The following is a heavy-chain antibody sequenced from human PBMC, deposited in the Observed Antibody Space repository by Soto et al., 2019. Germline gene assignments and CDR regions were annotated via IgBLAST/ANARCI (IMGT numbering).Heavy chain of an antibody. D-gene: IGHD2-15*01. CDR2: IWYDGSNK. V-gene: IGHV3-33*01. J-gene: IGHJ1*01. CDR3: ARPKDGNAEYFQH. CDR1: GFTFSSYG. Sequence: GGSLRLSCAASGFTFSSYGMHWVRQAPGKGLEWVAVIWYDGSNKYYADSVKGRFTISRDNSKNTLYLQMNSLRAEDTAVYYCARPKDGNAEYFQHWGQGTLVTVSS.